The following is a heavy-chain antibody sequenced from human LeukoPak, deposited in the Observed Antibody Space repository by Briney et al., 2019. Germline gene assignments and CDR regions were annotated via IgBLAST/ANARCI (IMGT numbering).Heavy chain of an antibody. Sequence: ASVKVSCKSSGYTFTIYGISGVRQAPGQGLEWMGWITAYNDNTNYAQKLQGRVTMTTDTSTSTAYMELRSLRSDDTAVYYCARALLWFGEPSHIDYWGQGTLVTASS. CDR2: ITAYNDNT. J-gene: IGHJ4*02. V-gene: IGHV1-18*01. D-gene: IGHD3-10*01. CDR1: GYTFTIYG. CDR3: ARALLWFGEPSHIDY.